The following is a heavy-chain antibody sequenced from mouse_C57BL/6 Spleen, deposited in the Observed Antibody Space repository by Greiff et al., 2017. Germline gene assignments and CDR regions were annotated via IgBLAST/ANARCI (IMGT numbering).Heavy chain of an antibody. CDR2: IYPSDSET. Sequence: QVQLQQPGAELVRPGSSVKLSCKASGYTFTSYWMDWVKQRPGQGLEWIGNIYPSDSETHYNQKFKDKATLTVDKSSSTAYMELRSLTSEDTAVYYCARTIYYGSSLYYFDYWGQGTTLTVSS. V-gene: IGHV1-61*01. CDR3: ARTIYYGSSLYYFDY. J-gene: IGHJ2*01. D-gene: IGHD1-1*01. CDR1: GYTFTSYW.